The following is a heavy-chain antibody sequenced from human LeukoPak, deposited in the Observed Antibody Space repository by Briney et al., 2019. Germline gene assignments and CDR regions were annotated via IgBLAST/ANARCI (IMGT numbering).Heavy chain of an antibody. V-gene: IGHV4-39*02. D-gene: IGHD5-12*01. CDR2: IYYSGNT. J-gene: IGHJ4*02. CDR1: GGSVSSSSYY. Sequence: SETLSLTCTVSGGSVSSSSYYWGWIRQPPGRGLEWIGNIYYSGNTYYNPSLKGRVTISVDTSKHHFSLKLTSVTAADTAVYYCARVYSGYDYPFDFWGQGTLVTVSS. CDR3: ARVYSGYDYPFDF.